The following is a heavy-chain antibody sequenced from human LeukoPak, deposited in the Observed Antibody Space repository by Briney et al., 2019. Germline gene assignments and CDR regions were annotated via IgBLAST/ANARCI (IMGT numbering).Heavy chain of an antibody. J-gene: IGHJ4*02. D-gene: IGHD5-12*01. V-gene: IGHV3-30*18. CDR3: AKKRLRRVNTSLTDY. CDR2: ISYDGSNK. CDR1: GFTFSSYG. Sequence: GGSLRLSCAASGFTFSSYGMHWVRQAPGKGLEWVAVISYDGSNKYYADSVKGRFTISRDNSKDTLYLQMNSLRAEVTAVFYCAKKRLRRVNTSLTDYWGQGTLVTVSS.